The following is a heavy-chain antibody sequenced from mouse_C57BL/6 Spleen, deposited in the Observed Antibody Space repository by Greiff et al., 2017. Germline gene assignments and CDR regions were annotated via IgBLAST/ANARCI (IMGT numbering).Heavy chain of an antibody. D-gene: IGHD2-1*01. CDR1: GYTFTSYG. V-gene: IGHV1-81*01. CDR3: ASYGNYRAMDY. Sequence: VQGVESGAELARPGASVKLSCKASGYTFTSYGISWVKQRTGQGLEWIGEIYPRSGNTYYNEKFKGKATLTADKSSSTAYMELRSLTSEDSAVYFCASYGNYRAMDYWGQGTSVTVSS. J-gene: IGHJ4*01. CDR2: IYPRSGNT.